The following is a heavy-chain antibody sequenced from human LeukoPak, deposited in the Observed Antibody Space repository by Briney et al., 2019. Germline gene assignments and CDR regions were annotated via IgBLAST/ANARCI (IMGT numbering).Heavy chain of an antibody. J-gene: IGHJ4*02. D-gene: IGHD6-19*01. CDR2: IYPDDSDT. CDR1: GYSFTTYW. V-gene: IGHV5-51*01. CDR3: ARLPRFLEAGWRPDY. Sequence: GESLKISCKGSGYSFTTYWIAWVRQMRGKGLEWMGVIYPDDSDTRYGPSFQGQVTISADKSITTAYLQWSSLKASDTAVYYCARLPRFLEAGWRPDYWGQGTLVTVSS.